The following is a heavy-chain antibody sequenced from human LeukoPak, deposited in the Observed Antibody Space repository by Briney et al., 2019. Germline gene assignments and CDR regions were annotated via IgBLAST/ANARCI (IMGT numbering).Heavy chain of an antibody. D-gene: IGHD3-22*01. CDR2: ISGSGGST. J-gene: IGHJ4*02. V-gene: IGHV3-23*01. CDR3: AKVTYYYDSSGYYFDY. Sequence: GGSLRLSCAASGFTFSSYAMSWVRQAPGKGLEWVSAISGSGGSTYYADSVKGRFTISRDNSKNTRYLQMNSLRAEDTVVYYCAKVTYYYDSSGYYFDYWGQGTLVTVSS. CDR1: GFTFSSYA.